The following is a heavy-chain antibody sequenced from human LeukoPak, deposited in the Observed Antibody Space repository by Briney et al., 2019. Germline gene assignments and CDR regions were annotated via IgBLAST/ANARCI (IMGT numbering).Heavy chain of an antibody. J-gene: IGHJ2*01. D-gene: IGHD6-13*01. V-gene: IGHV4-30-2*01. CDR3: ARASGSWRWPGYFDL. CDR2: IYHSGST. Sequence: SQTLSLTCAVSGGSISSGGYSWSWIRQPPGKGLEWIGYIYHSGSTYYNPSLKSRVTISVDRSKNQFSLKLSSVTAADTAVYYCARASGSWRWPGYFDLWGRGTLVTVSS. CDR1: GGSISSGGYS.